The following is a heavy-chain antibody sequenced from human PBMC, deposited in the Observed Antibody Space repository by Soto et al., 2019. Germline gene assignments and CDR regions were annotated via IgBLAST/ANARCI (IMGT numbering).Heavy chain of an antibody. J-gene: IGHJ4*02. Sequence: QVQLQESGPGLVKPSQTLSLTCTVSGGSISSGGYYWSWIRQHPGKGLEWIGYIYYSGSTYYNPSLKSRVTISVDXXKXQXXLKLSSVTAADTAVYYCARVQAYCGGDCYSPLIDYWGQGTLVTVSS. V-gene: IGHV4-31*03. CDR1: GGSISSGGYY. CDR3: ARVQAYCGGDCYSPLIDY. CDR2: IYYSGST. D-gene: IGHD2-21*02.